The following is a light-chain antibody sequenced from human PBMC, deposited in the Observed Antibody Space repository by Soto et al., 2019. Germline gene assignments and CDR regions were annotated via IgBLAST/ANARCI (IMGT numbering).Light chain of an antibody. CDR2: GAS. CDR1: QSVSSSY. Sequence: EIVLTQSPGTLSLSPGERATLSCRASQSVSSSYLAWYQQKPGQAPRLLIYGASSRATGIPDRFSGSGSGTEFTLIISSLQSEDSAAYYCQQYNSWLWTFGQGTKVDIK. V-gene: IGKV3-20*01. J-gene: IGKJ1*01. CDR3: QQYNSWLWT.